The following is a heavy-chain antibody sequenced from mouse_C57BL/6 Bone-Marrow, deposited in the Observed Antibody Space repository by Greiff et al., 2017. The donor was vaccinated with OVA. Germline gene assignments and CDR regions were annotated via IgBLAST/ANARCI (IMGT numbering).Heavy chain of an antibody. CDR2: IDPSDSYT. D-gene: IGHD2-3*01. V-gene: IGHV1-69*01. Sequence: VQLQQPGAELVMPGASVKLSCKASGYTFTSYWMHWVKQRPGQGLEWIGEIDPSDSYTNYHQKFKGKSTLTVDKSSSTAYMQLSSLTSEDSAVYYCARDGYYSWFAYWGQGTLVTVSA. J-gene: IGHJ3*01. CDR3: ARDGYYSWFAY. CDR1: GYTFTSYW.